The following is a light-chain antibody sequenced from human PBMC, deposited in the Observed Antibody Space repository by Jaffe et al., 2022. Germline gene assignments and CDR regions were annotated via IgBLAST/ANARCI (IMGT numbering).Light chain of an antibody. CDR3: NSFASSNDPYV. V-gene: IGLV2-8*01. CDR2: EVS. Sequence: QSALTQPPSASGSPGQSVTISCTGTSSDVGGYNYVSWYQQHPGKAPKLMIYEVSKRPSGVPDRFSGSKSGNTASLTVSGLQAEDEADYYCNSFASSNDPYVFGTGTKVTVL. CDR1: SSDVGGYNY. J-gene: IGLJ1*01.